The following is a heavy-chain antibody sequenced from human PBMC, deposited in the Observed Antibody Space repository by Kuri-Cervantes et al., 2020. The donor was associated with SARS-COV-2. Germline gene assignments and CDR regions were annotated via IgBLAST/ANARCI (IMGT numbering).Heavy chain of an antibody. J-gene: IGHJ3*02. CDR2: INPTVGDT. CDR1: GYTFTSFY. V-gene: IGHV1-46*01. CDR3: ARARSGTIDAFDI. D-gene: IGHD3-10*01. Sequence: ASVKVSCKTSGYTFTSFYIHWVRQAPGQGLEWMGVINPTVGDTTYAQKFQGRVTMTRDTSTSTVYVELSSLRSEDTAVYYCARARSGTIDAFDIWGQGTMVTVSS.